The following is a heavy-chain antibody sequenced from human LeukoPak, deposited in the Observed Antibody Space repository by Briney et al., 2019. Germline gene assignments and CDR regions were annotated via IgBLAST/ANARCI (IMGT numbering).Heavy chain of an antibody. CDR2: ISGSGGST. D-gene: IGHD3-22*01. V-gene: IGHV3-23*01. CDR3: AKDVRYYYDSSGYHPDAFDI. J-gene: IGHJ3*02. Sequence: GGSLRLSCAASGFTFDDYGMSWVRQAPGKGLEWVSAISGSGGSTYYADSVKGRFTISRDNSKNTLYLQMNSLRAEDTAVYYCAKDVRYYYDSSGYHPDAFDIWGQGTMVTVSS. CDR1: GFTFDDYG.